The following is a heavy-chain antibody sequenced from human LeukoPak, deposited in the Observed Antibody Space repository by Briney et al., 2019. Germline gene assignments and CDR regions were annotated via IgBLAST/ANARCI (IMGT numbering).Heavy chain of an antibody. CDR3: ARNKQLVQVHTDYYYYGMDV. D-gene: IGHD6-6*01. CDR1: GGTFSSYA. Sequence: PGASVKVSCKASGGTFSSYAISWVRQAPGQGLEWMGGIIPIFGTANYAQKFQGRVTITADESTSTAYMELSSLRSEDTAVYYCARNKQLVQVHTDYYYYGMDVWGQGTTVTVSS. V-gene: IGHV1-69*13. CDR2: IIPIFGTA. J-gene: IGHJ6*02.